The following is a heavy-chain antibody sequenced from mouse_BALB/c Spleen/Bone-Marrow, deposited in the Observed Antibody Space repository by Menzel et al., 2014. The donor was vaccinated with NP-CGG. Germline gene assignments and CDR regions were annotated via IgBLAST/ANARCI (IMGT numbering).Heavy chain of an antibody. Sequence: VKVEESGPGLVAPSQNLSITCTVSGFSLSRYNIHWIRQPPGKGLEWLGMIWGGGGTDHNSALKSRLRISKDNSKSQIFLKINSLQIDDTAMYYCARKDGGYYVMDYWGQGTSVTVSS. CDR3: ARKDGGYYVMDY. D-gene: IGHD2-3*01. V-gene: IGHV2-6-4*01. CDR1: GFSLSRYN. J-gene: IGHJ4*01. CDR2: IWGGGGT.